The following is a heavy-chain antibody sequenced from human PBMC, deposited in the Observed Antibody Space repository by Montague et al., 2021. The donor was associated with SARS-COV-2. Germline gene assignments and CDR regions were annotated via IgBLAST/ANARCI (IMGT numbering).Heavy chain of an antibody. CDR1: AGSINNYY. J-gene: IGHJ4*02. V-gene: IGHV4-4*07. CDR3: ASSYGSGYYGFDY. Sequence: SETLSLTCTVSAGSINNYYWSWIRQSAGKGLEWIGRIYPSGDTNYNPSLKSRVTVSADTSKSQFSLNLNSLTVADTAVYYCASSYGSGYYGFDYWGQGIPVTVSS. D-gene: IGHD3-10*01. CDR2: IYPSGDT.